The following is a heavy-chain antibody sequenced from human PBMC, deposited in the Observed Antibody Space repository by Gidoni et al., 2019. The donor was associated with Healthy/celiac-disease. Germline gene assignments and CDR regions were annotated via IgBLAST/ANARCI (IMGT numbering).Heavy chain of an antibody. CDR2: IIPIFGTA. D-gene: IGHD5-18*01. Sequence: QVQLVQSGAEVKKPGSSVKVSCQASGGTFSSYAISWVRQAPGQGLEWMGGIIPIFGTANYAQKFQGRVTITADESTSTAYMELSSLRSEDTAVYYCARDLGYSYGWGNYFDYWGQGTLVTVSS. CDR1: GGTFSSYA. CDR3: ARDLGYSYGWGNYFDY. V-gene: IGHV1-69*01. J-gene: IGHJ4*02.